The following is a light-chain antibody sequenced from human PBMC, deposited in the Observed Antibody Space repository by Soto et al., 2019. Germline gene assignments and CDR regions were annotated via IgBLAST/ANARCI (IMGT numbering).Light chain of an antibody. CDR3: QHYNNWPPWT. V-gene: IGKV1-5*03. J-gene: IGKJ1*01. CDR2: KAS. Sequence: DIQMTQSPSTLSGSVGDRVTITFRASQTISSWLAWYQQKPGKAPKLLIYKASSLESGVPSRFSGSGSGTEFTLTISSLQSEDFAVYYCQHYNNWPPWTFGQGTKVDIK. CDR1: QTISSW.